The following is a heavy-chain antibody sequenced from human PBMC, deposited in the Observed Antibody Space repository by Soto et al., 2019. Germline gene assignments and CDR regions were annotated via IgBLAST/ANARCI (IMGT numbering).Heavy chain of an antibody. CDR3: ARGGYSSSWYDPYYYYGMDV. V-gene: IGHV1-8*01. D-gene: IGHD6-13*01. Sequence: ASVKVSCKASGYTFTSYDINWVRQATGQGLEWMGWMNPNGGNTGYAQKFQGRVTMTRNTSISTAYMELSSLRSEDTAVYYCARGGYSSSWYDPYYYYGMDVWGQGTTVTVSS. J-gene: IGHJ6*02. CDR2: MNPNGGNT. CDR1: GYTFTSYD.